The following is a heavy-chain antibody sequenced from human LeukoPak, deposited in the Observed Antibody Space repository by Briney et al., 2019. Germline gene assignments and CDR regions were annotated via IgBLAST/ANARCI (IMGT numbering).Heavy chain of an antibody. Sequence: ASVKVSCKASGYTFTSYGISWVRQAPGQGLEWMGWISAYNGNTNYAQKLQGRVTMTTDTSTTTAYMELKRLTSDDTAVYYCARTYCSGGKCYFYYGYWGQGTLVTVSS. CDR3: ARTYCSGGKCYFYYGY. V-gene: IGHV1-18*01. J-gene: IGHJ4*02. CDR1: GYTFTSYG. D-gene: IGHD2-15*01. CDR2: ISAYNGNT.